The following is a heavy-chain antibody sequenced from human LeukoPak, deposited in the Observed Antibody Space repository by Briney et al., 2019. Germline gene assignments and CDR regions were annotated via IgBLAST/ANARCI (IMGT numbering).Heavy chain of an antibody. J-gene: IGHJ5*02. CDR1: GYTFTSYG. CDR2: ISAYNGNT. CDR3: AREMDTVSWFDP. V-gene: IGHV1-18*01. D-gene: IGHD5-18*01. Sequence: GDSLKLSCKASGYTFTSYGISWVRQAPGQGLEWMGWISAYNGNTNYAQKLQGRATMVTDTSTSTAYMALRSLRSGDTAGYCGAREMDTVSWFDPWGQGTLVTVSS.